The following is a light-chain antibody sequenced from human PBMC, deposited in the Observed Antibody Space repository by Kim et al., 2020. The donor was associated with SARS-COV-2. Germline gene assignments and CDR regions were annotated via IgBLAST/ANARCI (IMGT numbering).Light chain of an antibody. CDR1: QSVSSN. J-gene: IGKJ1*01. CDR2: GAS. CDR3: QQYKNWPRT. V-gene: IGKV3-15*01. Sequence: EIVMTQSPATLSVSPGERATLSCRASQSVSSNLVWYQQKPGQAPRLLIYGASTRATGIPARFSGSGSGTEFTLTISSLQSEDFAVYYCQQYKNWPRTFGQGTKVVIK.